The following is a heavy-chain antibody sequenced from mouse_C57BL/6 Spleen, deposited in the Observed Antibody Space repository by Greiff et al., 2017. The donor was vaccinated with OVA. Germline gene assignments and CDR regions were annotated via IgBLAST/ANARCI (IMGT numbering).Heavy chain of an antibody. D-gene: IGHD4-1*02. Sequence: VQVVESGPGLVAPSQSLSITCTVSGFSLTSYGVHWVRQPPGKGLEWLVVIWSDGSTTYNSALKSRLSISKDNTKSQVFLKMNSLQTDDTAMYYCARTSTGTRDAMDYWGQGTSGTVSS. CDR3: ARTSTGTRDAMDY. J-gene: IGHJ4*01. V-gene: IGHV2-6*03. CDR1: GFSLTSYG. CDR2: IWSDGST.